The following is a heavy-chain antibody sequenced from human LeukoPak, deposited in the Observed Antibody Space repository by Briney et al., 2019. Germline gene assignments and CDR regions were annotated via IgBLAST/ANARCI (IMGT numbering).Heavy chain of an antibody. CDR3: ARGIWETNSVAFDL. Sequence: GGSLRLSCAASGFSLGSHVMHWVRQAPGKGLEWVALIFSDGSNEYYADSVKGRFTIYRDNSKNTLYLQINGLTSEDTAVYSCARGIWETNSVAFDLWGQGTMVIVS. CDR1: GFSLGSHV. CDR2: IFSDGSNE. V-gene: IGHV3-30*04. D-gene: IGHD3-16*01. J-gene: IGHJ3*01.